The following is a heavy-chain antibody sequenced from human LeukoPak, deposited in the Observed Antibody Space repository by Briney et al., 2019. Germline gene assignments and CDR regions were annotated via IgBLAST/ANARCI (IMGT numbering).Heavy chain of an antibody. CDR2: ISGSGGST. J-gene: IGHJ4*02. CDR1: GFTFSSYA. V-gene: IGHV3-23*01. CDR3: AKDTGGGFLEWLLNY. D-gene: IGHD3-3*01. Sequence: PGGSLRLSCAASGFTFSSYAMSWVRQAPGKGLEGVSAISGSGGSTYYADSVKGRFTISRDNSKNTLYLQMNSLRAEDTAVYYCAKDTGGGFLEWLLNYWGQGTLVTVSS.